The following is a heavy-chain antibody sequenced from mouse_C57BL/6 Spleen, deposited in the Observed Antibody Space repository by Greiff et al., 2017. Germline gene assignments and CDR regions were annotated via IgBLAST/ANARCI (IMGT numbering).Heavy chain of an antibody. J-gene: IGHJ1*03. CDR2: IYPRSGNT. Sequence: VQLQQSGAELARPGASVKLSCKASGYTFTSYGISWVKQRTGQGLEWIGEIYPRSGNTYYNEKFKGKATLTADKSSSTAYTELRSLTSEDSAVYFCARVYYYGSYFDVWGTGTTLTVSS. V-gene: IGHV1-81*01. CDR1: GYTFTSYG. D-gene: IGHD1-2*01. CDR3: ARVYYYGSYFDV.